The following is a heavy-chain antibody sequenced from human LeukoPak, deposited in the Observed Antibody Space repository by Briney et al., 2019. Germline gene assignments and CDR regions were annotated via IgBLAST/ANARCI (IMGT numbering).Heavy chain of an antibody. Sequence: GGSLRLSCAASGFTFSNYWRQWVRQAPGKGLAWVSHINSDGSHTTYADSVKGRFTISRDNVKNTVYLHMNTLRAEDTAVYYCARDDVVSRTGLGDSWGQGTLVTVSA. J-gene: IGHJ4*02. CDR1: GFTFSNYW. CDR2: INSDGSHT. V-gene: IGHV3-74*01. D-gene: IGHD5/OR15-5a*01. CDR3: ARDDVVSRTGLGDS.